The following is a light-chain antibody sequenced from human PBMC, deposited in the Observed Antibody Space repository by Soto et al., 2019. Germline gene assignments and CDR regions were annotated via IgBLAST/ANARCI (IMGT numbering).Light chain of an antibody. CDR2: WAS. J-gene: IGKJ1*01. CDR1: QSLLSSTDNRNY. CDR3: QHYYSVPPT. Sequence: DIVMTQSPDSLTVSLGERATINCKSSQSLLSSTDNRNYLAWYQHKPGQSPKMHIYWASTRYSGVPDRFSGSGSGTDFSLTISSLQAEDVAVYYCQHYYSVPPTFGQGTKVEIK. V-gene: IGKV4-1*01.